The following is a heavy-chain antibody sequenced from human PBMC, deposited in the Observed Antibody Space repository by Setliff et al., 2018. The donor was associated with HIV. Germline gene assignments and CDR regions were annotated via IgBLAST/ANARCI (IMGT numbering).Heavy chain of an antibody. V-gene: IGHV1-18*01. CDR1: GYSLSTYA. J-gene: IGHJ6*03. Sequence: ASVKVSCKDSGYSLSTYAISWVRQDPGQGLEWMGWLDSTNGNRNFAKKFRGRVTMTTDISTNTAYMEVRSLRFDDTAVYYCVRLTADRTNYYYYMDVWGKGTTVTVSS. CDR2: LDSTNGNR. D-gene: IGHD2-8*01. CDR3: VRLTADRTNYYYYMDV.